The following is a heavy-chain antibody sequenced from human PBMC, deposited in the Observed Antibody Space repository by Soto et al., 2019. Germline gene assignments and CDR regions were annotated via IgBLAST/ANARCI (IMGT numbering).Heavy chain of an antibody. CDR1: GFTFSSYA. V-gene: IGHV3-30-3*01. CDR2: ISYDGSNK. CDR3: ARDRGVRRDYYYGMDV. Sequence: QPGGSLRLSCAASGFTFSSYAMHWVRQAPGKGLEWVAVISYDGSNKYYADSVKGRFTISRDNSKNTLYLQMNSLRAEDTAVYYCARDRGVRRDYYYGMDVWGQGTTVTVSS. J-gene: IGHJ6*02. D-gene: IGHD6-13*01.